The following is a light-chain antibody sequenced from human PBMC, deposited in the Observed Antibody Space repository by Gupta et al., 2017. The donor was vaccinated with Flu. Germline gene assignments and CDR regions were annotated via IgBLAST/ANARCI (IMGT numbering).Light chain of an antibody. CDR2: RNN. CDR1: SNIGSNY. CDR3: AAWDDSLGGLWV. V-gene: IGLV1-47*01. J-gene: IGLJ3*02. Sequence: SNIGSNYGYWYQQLPGTAPKLLIYRNNQRPSGVPDRFSGSKSGTSASLAISGLRSEDEAEYYCAAWDDSLGGLWVFGGGTKLTVL.